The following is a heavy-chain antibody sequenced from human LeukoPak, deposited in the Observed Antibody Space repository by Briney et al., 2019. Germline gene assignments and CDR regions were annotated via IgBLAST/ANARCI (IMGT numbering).Heavy chain of an antibody. CDR2: IIPIFGTA. CDR3: GVYMGKAAAALANPYYFDY. D-gene: IGHD6-13*01. CDR1: GYTFTSYG. V-gene: IGHV1-69*05. J-gene: IGHJ4*02. Sequence: SVKVSCKASGYTFTSYGISWVRQAPGQGLEWMGGIIPIFGTANYAQKFQGRVTITTDESTSTAYMELSSLRSEDTAVYYCGVYMGKAAAALANPYYFDYWGQGTLVTVSS.